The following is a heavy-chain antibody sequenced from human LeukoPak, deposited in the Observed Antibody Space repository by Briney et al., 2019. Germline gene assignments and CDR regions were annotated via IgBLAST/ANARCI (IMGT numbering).Heavy chain of an antibody. CDR1: GFTLSRYA. CDR3: AKAGSSPLYSSGY. V-gene: IGHV3-23*01. D-gene: IGHD6-13*01. CDR2: ISGSGCST. J-gene: IGHJ4*02. Sequence: GVSERLPYAASGFTLSRYAMSWVRQAPAKGLEGVSAISGSGCSTYYADSVRGRSTISRHNSKNTVSLQMKTLRAVNTAVYYCAKAGSSPLYSSGYWGQGTLVTVSS.